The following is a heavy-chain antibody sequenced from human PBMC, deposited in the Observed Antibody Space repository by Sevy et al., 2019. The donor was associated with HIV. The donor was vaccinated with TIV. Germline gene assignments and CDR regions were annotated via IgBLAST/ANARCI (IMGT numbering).Heavy chain of an antibody. D-gene: IGHD3-22*01. V-gene: IGHV3-33*01. CDR2: IWYDGSNK. J-gene: IGHJ4*02. CDR1: GFTFSSYG. Sequence: GGSLRLSCAASGFTFSSYGMHWVRQAPGKGLEWVAVIWYDGSNKYYADSVKGRFTISRDNSKNTLYLQMNSLRAEDTAVYYCARGGENYYDSSGYFDYWGQGTLVTLSS. CDR3: ARGGENYYDSSGYFDY.